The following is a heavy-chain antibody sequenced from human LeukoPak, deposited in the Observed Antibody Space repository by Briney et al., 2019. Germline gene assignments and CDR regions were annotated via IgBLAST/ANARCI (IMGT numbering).Heavy chain of an antibody. CDR1: GFTFSRYG. D-gene: IGHD4-17*01. CDR2: IWYDGSNK. CDR3: ARDSSTTVTGAFDI. Sequence: GGSLRLSCGASGFTFSRYGMHWVRQAPGKGLEWVAIIWYDGSNKYYTDSVKGRFTISRDNSKNTLYLQMNSLRAEHTAVYYCARDSSTTVTGAFDIWGQGTMVTVSS. V-gene: IGHV3-33*01. J-gene: IGHJ3*02.